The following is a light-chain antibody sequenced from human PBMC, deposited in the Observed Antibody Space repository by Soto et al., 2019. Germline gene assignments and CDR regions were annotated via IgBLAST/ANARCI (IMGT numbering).Light chain of an antibody. Sequence: EIVLTQSPATLSLSPGERATLSCRASQSVSSHLAWYQQKPGQPPRLLIYDASTRATGIPARFSGSGSETDFTLTISSLEPEDFAVYYCQQRSFWPPLTFGGGTKVEIK. CDR3: QQRSFWPPLT. CDR1: QSVSSH. J-gene: IGKJ4*01. CDR2: DAS. V-gene: IGKV3-11*01.